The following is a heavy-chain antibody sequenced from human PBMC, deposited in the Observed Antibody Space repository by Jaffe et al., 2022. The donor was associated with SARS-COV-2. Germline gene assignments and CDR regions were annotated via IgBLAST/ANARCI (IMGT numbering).Heavy chain of an antibody. J-gene: IGHJ3*02. CDR2: IYSGGTT. CDR1: GFTVSSNY. Sequence: EVQLVESGGGLIQPGGSLRLSCAASGFTVSSNYMSWVRQAPGKGLEWVSVIYSGGTTYYADSVKGRFTISTDDSKNTLYLQMNSLRAEDTAVYYCARGQRSQTTVKNNNAFDIWGQGTMVTVFS. D-gene: IGHD4-17*01. V-gene: IGHV3-53*01. CDR3: ARGQRSQTTVKNNNAFDI.